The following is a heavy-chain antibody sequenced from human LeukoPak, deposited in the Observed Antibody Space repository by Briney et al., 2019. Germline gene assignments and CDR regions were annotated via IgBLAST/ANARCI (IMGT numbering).Heavy chain of an antibody. CDR3: ARGRVSSSTWYSTYHYYFYMDV. CDR1: DDSITMYY. V-gene: IGHV4-59*01. Sequence: SETLSLTCSVSDDSITMYYWTWIRQPPGKGLEWIGYVDHTGSTNFNPSLNGRVSISRDTSKNLFFLRLRSVTAADTAVYFCARGRVSSSTWYSTYHYYFYMDVWGKGTTVTVSS. D-gene: IGHD4-11*01. J-gene: IGHJ6*03. CDR2: VDHTGST.